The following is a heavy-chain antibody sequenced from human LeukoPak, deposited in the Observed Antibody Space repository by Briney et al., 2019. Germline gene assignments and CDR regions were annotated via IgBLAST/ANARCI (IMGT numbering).Heavy chain of an antibody. V-gene: IGHV3-7*01. D-gene: IGHD6-19*01. Sequence: GGSLRLSCAASGFTVSSNYMSWVRQAPGKGLDWVANINPDGSETNYMDSVKGRFTIARDNAMNSLYLQMNSLSAEDTSLYYCVRGGGSGNHFASWGQGALVTVSS. J-gene: IGHJ4*02. CDR1: GFTVSSNY. CDR2: INPDGSET. CDR3: VRGGGSGNHFAS.